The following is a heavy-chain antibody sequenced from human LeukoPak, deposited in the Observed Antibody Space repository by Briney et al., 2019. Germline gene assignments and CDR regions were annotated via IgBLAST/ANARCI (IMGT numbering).Heavy chain of an antibody. Sequence: SETLSLTCTVSGGSISSGDYYWSWIRQPPGKGLEWIGYIYYSGSTYYNPSLKSRVTISVDTSKNQFPLKLSSVTAADTAVYYCARDSIVVRGVFDYWGQGTLVTVSS. CDR1: GGSISSGDYY. J-gene: IGHJ4*02. CDR2: IYYSGST. V-gene: IGHV4-30-4*01. D-gene: IGHD3-10*01. CDR3: ARDSIVVRGVFDY.